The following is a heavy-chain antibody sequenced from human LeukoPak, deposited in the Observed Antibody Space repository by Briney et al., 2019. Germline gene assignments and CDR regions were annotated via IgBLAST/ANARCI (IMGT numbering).Heavy chain of an antibody. CDR1: GGSISSSSYY. Sequence: SETLSLTCTVSGGSISSSSYYWGWIRQPPGKGLEWTGSIYYSGSTYYNPSLKSRVTISVDTSKNQFSLKLSSVTAADTAVYYCARAADWFDPWGQGTLVTVSS. V-gene: IGHV4-39*07. CDR2: IYYSGST. J-gene: IGHJ5*02. CDR3: ARAADWFDP.